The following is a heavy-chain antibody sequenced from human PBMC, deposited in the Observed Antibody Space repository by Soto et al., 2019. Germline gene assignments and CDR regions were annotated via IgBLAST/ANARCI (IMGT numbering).Heavy chain of an antibody. Sequence: LSLTCAVYGGSFSGYYWSWIRQPPGKGLEWIGEINHSGSTNYNPSLKSRVTISVDTSKNQFSLKLSSVTATDTAVYYCARGYCSGGSCYLYYYYGMDVWGQGTTVTVSS. CDR2: INHSGST. CDR1: GGSFSGYY. D-gene: IGHD2-15*01. J-gene: IGHJ6*02. CDR3: ARGYCSGGSCYLYYYYGMDV. V-gene: IGHV4-34*01.